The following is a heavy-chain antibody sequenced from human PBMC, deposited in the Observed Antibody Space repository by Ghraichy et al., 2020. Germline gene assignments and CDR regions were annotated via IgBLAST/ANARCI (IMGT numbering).Heavy chain of an antibody. CDR1: GFTFSSYS. Sequence: GGSLRLSCAASGFTFSSYSINWVRQAPGKGLEWVSSISSSSSYIYYADSVKGRFTISRDNAKNSLYLQMNSLRAEDTAVYYCARDPPPGPGSSAPPVGYWGQGTLVTVSS. V-gene: IGHV3-21*01. D-gene: IGHD6-6*01. J-gene: IGHJ4*02. CDR2: ISSSSSYI. CDR3: ARDPPPGPGSSAPPVGY.